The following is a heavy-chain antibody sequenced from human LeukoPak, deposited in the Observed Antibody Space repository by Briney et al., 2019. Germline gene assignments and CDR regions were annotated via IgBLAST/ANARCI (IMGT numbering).Heavy chain of an antibody. Sequence: SETLSLTCGVYGGHFSCYYWSWIRQPPGKGLEWIGELNHSGSTNYNPSLKSRVTISVDTSKNQFSLKLSSVTAADTAVYYCARASYYDSSGYVSHYYYMGVWGKGTTVTISS. V-gene: IGHV4-34*01. CDR1: GGHFSCYY. CDR2: LNHSGST. J-gene: IGHJ6*03. CDR3: ARASYYDSSGYVSHYYYMGV. D-gene: IGHD3-22*01.